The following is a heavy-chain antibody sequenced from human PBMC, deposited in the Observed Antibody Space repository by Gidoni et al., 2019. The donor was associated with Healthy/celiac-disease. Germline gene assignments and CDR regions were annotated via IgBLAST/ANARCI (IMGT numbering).Heavy chain of an antibody. CDR3: RVTFGGVMNYYGMDV. CDR1: GFTFSKAW. D-gene: IGHD3-16*01. V-gene: IGHV3-15*01. J-gene: IGHJ6*02. Sequence: EVQLVESGGGLVKPGGSLRLSCAASGFTFSKAWMGWVRQAPGKGREGVGRIKSKTDGGTTDYAATVKGRFTISRDDSKNTLYLQMNSLKTEDTAVYYCRVTFGGVMNYYGMDVWGQGTTVTVSS. CDR2: IKSKTDGGTT.